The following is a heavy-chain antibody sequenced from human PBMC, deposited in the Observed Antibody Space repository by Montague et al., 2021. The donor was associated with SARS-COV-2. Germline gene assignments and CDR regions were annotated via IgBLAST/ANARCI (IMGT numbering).Heavy chain of an antibody. Sequence: SLRLSLSASGFNFSHYYMSWIRQAPGKGLEWLSWISGSGSPIYYSDSVKGRFTISRDHAKNSVYLQMTSLRAEDTATYYCASATSLNTTCWYEFEFWGQGTLVADSS. J-gene: IGHJ5*01. V-gene: IGHV3-11*01. CDR3: ASATSLNTTCWYEFEF. CDR2: ISGSGSPI. D-gene: IGHD6-13*01. CDR1: GFNFSHYY.